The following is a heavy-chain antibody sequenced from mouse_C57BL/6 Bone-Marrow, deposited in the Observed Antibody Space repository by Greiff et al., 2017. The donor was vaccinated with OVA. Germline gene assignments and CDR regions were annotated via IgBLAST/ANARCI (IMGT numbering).Heavy chain of an antibody. Sequence: EVMLVESGGGLVQPGGSLKLSCAASGFTFSDYYMYWVRQTPEKRLEWVAYISNGGGSTYYPDTVKGRFTISRDNAKNTLYLQMSRLKSEDTAMYYCARHLYSNHWYFDVWGTGTTVTVSS. J-gene: IGHJ1*03. D-gene: IGHD2-5*01. V-gene: IGHV5-12*01. CDR2: ISNGGGST. CDR3: ARHLYSNHWYFDV. CDR1: GFTFSDYY.